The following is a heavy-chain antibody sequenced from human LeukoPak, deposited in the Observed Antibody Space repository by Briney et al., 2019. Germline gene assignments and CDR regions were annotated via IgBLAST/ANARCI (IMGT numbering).Heavy chain of an antibody. V-gene: IGHV3-15*01. CDR3: TTDSAAGTPIDY. CDR1: GFTFSNVW. Sequence: GGSLRLSCAASGFTFSNVWMSWVRQAPGKGLEWVGRIKSKTDGGTTDYAAPVKGRFTISRDDSKNTLYLQMNSLKTEDTAVYYCTTDSAAGTPIDYWGQGTLVTVSS. J-gene: IGHJ4*02. D-gene: IGHD6-13*01. CDR2: IKSKTDGGTT.